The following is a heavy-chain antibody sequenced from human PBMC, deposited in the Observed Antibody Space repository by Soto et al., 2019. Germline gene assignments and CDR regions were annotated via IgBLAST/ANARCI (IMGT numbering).Heavy chain of an antibody. CDR2: ISHYGSKK. J-gene: IGHJ5*02. Sequence: LRRPWSSPGCTCSTHGMHWVRQAPGKGPEWVAVISHYGSKKYYVESVEVRFSISRDNSKSIVHLQMNNVRTEDTAVYYCEKDKGPSYDFWSGQRWFDPWCQGTLVTV. CDR1: GCTCSTHG. CDR3: EKDKGPSYDFWSGQRWFDP. D-gene: IGHD3-3*01. V-gene: IGHV3-30*18.